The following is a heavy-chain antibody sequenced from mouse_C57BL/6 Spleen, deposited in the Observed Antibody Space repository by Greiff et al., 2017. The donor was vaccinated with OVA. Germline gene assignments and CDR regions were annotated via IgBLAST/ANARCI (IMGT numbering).Heavy chain of an antibody. CDR2: ISYDGSN. D-gene: IGHD1-1*02. J-gene: IGHJ2*01. Sequence: VQLKESGPGLVKPSQSLSLTCSVTGYSITSGYYWNWIRQFPGNKLEWMGYISYDGSNNYNPSLKNRISITRDTSKNQFFLKLNSVTTEDTATYYCARGWGNFDYWGQGTTLTVSS. CDR3: ARGWGNFDY. V-gene: IGHV3-6*01. CDR1: GYSITSGYY.